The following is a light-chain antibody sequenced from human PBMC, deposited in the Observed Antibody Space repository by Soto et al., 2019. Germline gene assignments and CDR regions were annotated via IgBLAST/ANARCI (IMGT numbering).Light chain of an antibody. CDR3: QQYSSSPGT. CDR2: GAS. Sequence: EIVLTQSPGTLSLSPGERATLSCRASQSVSSSYLAWYQQTPGQAPSLLIYGASSRATGIPHRFSGSGSGTYFTLTISSLEPEDFAVYYCQQYSSSPGTFGQGTKVEIK. J-gene: IGKJ1*01. CDR1: QSVSSSY. V-gene: IGKV3-20*01.